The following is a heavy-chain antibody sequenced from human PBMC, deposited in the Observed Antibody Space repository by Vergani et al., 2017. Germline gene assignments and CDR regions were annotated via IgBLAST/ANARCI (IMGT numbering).Heavy chain of an antibody. D-gene: IGHD5-12*01. CDR3: ARDRVDIVATTTYYYYYYGMDV. J-gene: IGHJ6*02. CDR2: IKSDGSIT. V-gene: IGHV3-30*19. CDR1: GFSVSNYG. Sequence: QERLVESGGGVVQPGKSLRLSCAPSGFSVSNYGMHWVRQTPGKGLEWVSRIKSDGSITNYADSVKGRFTISRDNAKNTLYLQMNSLRAEDTAVYYCARDRVDIVATTTYYYYYYGMDVWGQGTTVTVSS.